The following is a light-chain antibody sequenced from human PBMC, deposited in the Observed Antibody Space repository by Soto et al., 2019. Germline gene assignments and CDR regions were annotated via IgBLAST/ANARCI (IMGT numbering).Light chain of an antibody. CDR1: QSITTR. J-gene: IGKJ5*01. Sequence: VLTQPPGTLSSSPGQRVTLSCMASQSITTRLAWYQHKPGQAPTLLMSGASNRASGVPVRFSGSGSGTEFTLTITRLQPEDFALYYCQQYDGSPITFGLGTRLEIK. CDR2: GAS. V-gene: IGKV3-20*01. CDR3: QQYDGSPIT.